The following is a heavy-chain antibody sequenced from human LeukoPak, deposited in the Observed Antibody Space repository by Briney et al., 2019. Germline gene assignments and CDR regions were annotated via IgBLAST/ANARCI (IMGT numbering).Heavy chain of an antibody. J-gene: IGHJ4*02. CDR3: ARDIYCSGGSCYSALVGD. CDR2: INPSGGST. CDR1: GYTFTSYH. V-gene: IGHV1-46*01. Sequence: ASVKVSCKASGYTFTSYHMHWVRQAPGQGLEWMGIINPSGGSTSYAQKFQGRVTMTRDTSTSTVYMELSSLRSEDTAVYYCARDIYCSGGSCYSALVGDWGQGTLVTVSS. D-gene: IGHD2-15*01.